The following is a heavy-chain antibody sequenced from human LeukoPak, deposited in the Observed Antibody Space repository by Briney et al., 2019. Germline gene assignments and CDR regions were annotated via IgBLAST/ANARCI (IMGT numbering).Heavy chain of an antibody. V-gene: IGHV4-59*12. CDR1: GGSISSYY. Sequence: SSETLSLTCTVSGGSISSYYWSWIRQPPGKGLEWIGYIYHSGSTYYNPSLKSRVTISVDRSKNQFSLKLSSVTTADTAVYYCARGYYDFWSGYPNWFDPWGQGTLVTVSS. CDR2: IYHSGST. J-gene: IGHJ5*02. CDR3: ARGYYDFWSGYPNWFDP. D-gene: IGHD3-3*01.